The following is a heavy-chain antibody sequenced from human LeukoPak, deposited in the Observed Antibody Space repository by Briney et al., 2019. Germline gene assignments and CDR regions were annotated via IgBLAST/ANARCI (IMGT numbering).Heavy chain of an antibody. J-gene: IGHJ4*02. CDR3: ARMGGYYYYFDY. Sequence: SETLSLTCTASGGSISSYYWSWIRQPPGKGLEWIGYIYYSGSTNYNPSLKSRVTISVAPSKHQFSLKLSSVTAADTAVYYCARMGGYYYYFDYWGQGTLVTVSS. V-gene: IGHV4-59*01. D-gene: IGHD3-22*01. CDR2: IYYSGST. CDR1: GGSISSYY.